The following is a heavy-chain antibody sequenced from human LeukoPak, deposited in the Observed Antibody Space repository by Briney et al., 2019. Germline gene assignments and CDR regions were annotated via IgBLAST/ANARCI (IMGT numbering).Heavy chain of an antibody. CDR1: GFSFSDYG. CDR3: ATSYYDILTGPTELNY. V-gene: IGHV3-33*01. D-gene: IGHD3-9*01. Sequence: GGSLRLSCAASGFSFSDYGMHWVRQAPGKGLEWVALIWYDGTNKYYADSVKGRLTVSRDNSKNTLFLQMNRLRVEDTAVYYCATSYYDILTGPTELNYWGQGTLVTVSS. J-gene: IGHJ4*01. CDR2: IWYDGTNK.